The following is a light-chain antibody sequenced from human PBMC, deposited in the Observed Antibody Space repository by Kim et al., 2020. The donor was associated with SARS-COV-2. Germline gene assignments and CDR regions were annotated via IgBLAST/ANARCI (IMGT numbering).Light chain of an antibody. CDR2: DKN. V-gene: IGLV3-19*01. CDR3: GPRDSGGNPRGV. J-gene: IGLJ2*01. Sequence: SSELTQDPAVSVALGQKVRITCQGDSLRIYYASWYQQRPGQAPILVIYDKNTRPSGIPDRFSGSSSGNTASLTITGAQAEDEADYICGPRDSGGNPRGVFGGGTQLTVL. CDR1: SLRIYY.